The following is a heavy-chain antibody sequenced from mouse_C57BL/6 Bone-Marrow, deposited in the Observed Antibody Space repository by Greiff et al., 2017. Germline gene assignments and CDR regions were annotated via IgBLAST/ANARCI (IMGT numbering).Heavy chain of an antibody. J-gene: IGHJ3*01. Sequence: VQLQQPGAELVMPGASVKLSCKASGYTFTSYGMHWVKQTPGQGLAWIGEIGPSDSYTNYTQKFKGKSTLTVDKSSSTAYMRLSSLTSEDSAVYYCARPFAFWGRGTVVTVTA. CDR3: ARPFAF. V-gene: IGHV1-69*01. CDR1: GYTFTSYG. CDR2: IGPSDSYT.